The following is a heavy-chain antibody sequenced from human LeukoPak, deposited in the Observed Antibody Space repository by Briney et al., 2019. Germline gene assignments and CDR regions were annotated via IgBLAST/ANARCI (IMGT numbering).Heavy chain of an antibody. V-gene: IGHV1-2*02. J-gene: IGHJ4*02. CDR2: INPNSGGT. CDR1: GYAFTGYY. Sequence: ASVKVSCKASGYAFTGYYMHWVRQAPGQGLEWMGWINPNSGGTNYAQKFQGRVTMTRDTSISTAYMELSRLRSDDTAVYYCARGVIGGYSYGSDYWGQGTLVNVSS. D-gene: IGHD5-18*01. CDR3: ARGVIGGYSYGSDY.